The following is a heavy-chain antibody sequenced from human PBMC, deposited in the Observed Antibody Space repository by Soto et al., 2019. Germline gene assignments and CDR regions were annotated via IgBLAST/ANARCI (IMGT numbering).Heavy chain of an antibody. CDR2: IYYSGST. V-gene: IGHV4-59*01. Sequence: PSETLSLTCTVSGGSISSCYWSWIRQPPGKGLEWIGYIYYSGSTNYNPSLKSRVTISVDTSKNQFSLKLSSVTAADTAVYYRARVVVIKGNWFDPWGQGTLVTVSS. J-gene: IGHJ5*02. CDR1: GGSISSCY. CDR3: ARVVVIKGNWFDP. D-gene: IGHD3-22*01.